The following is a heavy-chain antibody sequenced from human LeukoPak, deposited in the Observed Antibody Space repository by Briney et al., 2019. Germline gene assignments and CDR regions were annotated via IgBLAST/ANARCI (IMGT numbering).Heavy chain of an antibody. V-gene: IGHV3-9*01. CDR2: ISWNSGSI. D-gene: IGHD4-17*01. CDR1: GFTFDDYA. Sequence: GGSLRLSCAASGFTFDDYAMHWVRQAPGKGLEWVSGISWNSGSIGYADSVKGRFTISRDNAKNSLYLQMNSLRAEDTAVYYCASTRYGDYVYWGQGTLVTVSS. J-gene: IGHJ4*02. CDR3: ASTRYGDYVY.